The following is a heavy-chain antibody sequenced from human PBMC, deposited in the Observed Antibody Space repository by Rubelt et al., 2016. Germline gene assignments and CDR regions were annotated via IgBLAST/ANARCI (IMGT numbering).Heavy chain of an antibody. CDR2: IYWDDDK. CDR3: AHRPGGGHVDYFDY. V-gene: IGHV2-5*02. D-gene: IGHD3-16*01. Sequence: QITLKESGPTVVKPTQTLTLTCTFSGFSLSPSGVGVGWIRQPPGKALEWLALIYWDDDKRNSPSLKSRLTITKDTSKNQVVLTMTNMDPMDTATYFCAHRPGGGHVDYFDYWGQGTLVTVSS. J-gene: IGHJ4*02. CDR1: GFSLSPSGVG.